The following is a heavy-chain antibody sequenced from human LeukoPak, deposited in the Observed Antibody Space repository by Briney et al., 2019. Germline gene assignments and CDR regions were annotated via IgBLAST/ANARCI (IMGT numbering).Heavy chain of an antibody. CDR1: GFTFNTYG. CDR2: IRYDGSNK. J-gene: IGHJ4*02. Sequence: GGSLRLSCAASGFTFNTYGMHWVRQAPGKGLEWVAFIRYDGSNKHYAASVKGRSTISRDNSKNTLYLQMNSLRAEDTAVYYCARDGGATTAWNYFDYWGQGTLVTVSS. D-gene: IGHD1-26*01. CDR3: ARDGGATTAWNYFDY. V-gene: IGHV3-30*02.